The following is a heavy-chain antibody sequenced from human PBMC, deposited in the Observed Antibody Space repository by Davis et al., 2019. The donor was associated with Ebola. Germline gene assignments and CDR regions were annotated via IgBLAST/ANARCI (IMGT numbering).Heavy chain of an antibody. D-gene: IGHD2-21*02. CDR2: IKQDGSEK. CDR1: GFTFSSYW. Sequence: GESLKISCAASGFTFSSYWMSWVRQAPGKGLEWVANIKQDGSEKYYADSVKGRFTISRDNSKNTLYLQMNSLRAEDTAVYYCARPIRDSGIRLLAYWGQGTLVTVSS. CDR3: ARPIRDSGIRLLAY. V-gene: IGHV3-7*01. J-gene: IGHJ4*02.